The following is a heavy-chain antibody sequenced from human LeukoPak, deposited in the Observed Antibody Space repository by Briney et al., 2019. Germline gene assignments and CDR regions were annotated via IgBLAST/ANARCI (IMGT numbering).Heavy chain of an antibody. D-gene: IGHD2-15*01. J-gene: IGHJ4*02. CDR1: GFTFSSYA. V-gene: IGHV3-30*04. CDR3: ATAIVVAVLFDY. Sequence: GGSLRLSCAASGFTFSSYAMHWVRQAPGKGLEWVAVISYDGSNKYYADSVKGRFTISRDNSKNTLFLQMNSLIAEDTAVYYCATAIVVAVLFDYCGQGTLVTVSS. CDR2: ISYDGSNK.